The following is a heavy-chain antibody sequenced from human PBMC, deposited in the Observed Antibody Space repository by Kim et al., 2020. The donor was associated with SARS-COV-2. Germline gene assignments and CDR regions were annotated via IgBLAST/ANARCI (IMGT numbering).Heavy chain of an antibody. Sequence: SETLSLTCTVSGGSISSSSYYWGWIRQPPGKGLEWIGSIYYSGSTYYNPSLKSRVTISVDTSKNQFSLKLSSVTAADTAVYYCARQGRYFDWLRGVDPPQVLLEFDYWGQGTLVTVSS. CDR2: IYYSGST. CDR3: ARQGRYFDWLRGVDPPQVLLEFDY. CDR1: GGSISSSSYY. V-gene: IGHV4-39*01. J-gene: IGHJ4*02. D-gene: IGHD3-9*01.